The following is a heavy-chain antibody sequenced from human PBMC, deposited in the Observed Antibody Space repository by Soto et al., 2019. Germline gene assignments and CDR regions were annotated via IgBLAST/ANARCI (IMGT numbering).Heavy chain of an antibody. V-gene: IGHV4-30-2*01. Sequence: SETLSLTCGVSGGSLSGATYSWNWIRQPPGKGLEWIGYIFPSGTTYYNPSLKSRVTISIDVSKNQFSLSLRSLTAADTAVYYCARSREFDFWSQGTLVTVSS. CDR3: ARSREFDF. CDR1: GGSLSGATYS. J-gene: IGHJ4*02. CDR2: IFPSGTT.